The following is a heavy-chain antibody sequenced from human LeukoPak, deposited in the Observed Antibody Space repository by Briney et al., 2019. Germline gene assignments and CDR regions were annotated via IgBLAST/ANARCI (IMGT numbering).Heavy chain of an antibody. CDR1: GFTFRSYA. CDR2: ISGSGGST. J-gene: IGHJ5*02. Sequence: GGSLRLSCAASGFTFRSYAMSWVRQAPGKGLEWVSAISGSGGSTYYADSVKGRFTISRDNSKNTLYLQMNSLRAEDTAVYYCAKDIVVVPAAITVQSDWFDPWGQGTLVTVSS. V-gene: IGHV3-23*01. D-gene: IGHD2-2*02. CDR3: AKDIVVVPAAITVQSDWFDP.